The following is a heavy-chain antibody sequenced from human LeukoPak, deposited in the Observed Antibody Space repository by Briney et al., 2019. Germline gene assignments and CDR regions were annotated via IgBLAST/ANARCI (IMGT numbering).Heavy chain of an antibody. J-gene: IGHJ4*02. V-gene: IGHV4-59*08. CDR2: IYYSGST. Sequence: KPSETLSLTCTVSGGSISSYYWSWIRQPPGKGLEWIGYIYYSGSTNYNPSLKSRVTISVDTPKNQFSLKLSSVTTADTAVYYCATYVYGSGYFDYWGQGTLVTVSS. CDR3: ATYVYGSGYFDY. D-gene: IGHD6-19*01. CDR1: GGSISSYY.